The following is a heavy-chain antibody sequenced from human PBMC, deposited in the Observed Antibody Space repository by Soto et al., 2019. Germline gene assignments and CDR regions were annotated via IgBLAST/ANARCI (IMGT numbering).Heavy chain of an antibody. CDR3: ARSSHVTIFGVVTNYYYYGMDV. D-gene: IGHD3-3*01. V-gene: IGHV4-34*01. Sequence: SETLSLTCAAYGGSFSGYYWSWIRQPPGKGLEWIGEINHSGSTNYNPSLKSRVTISVDTSKNQFSLKLSSVTAADTAVYYCARSSHVTIFGVVTNYYYYGMDVWGQGTTVTVSS. CDR2: INHSGST. J-gene: IGHJ6*02. CDR1: GGSFSGYY.